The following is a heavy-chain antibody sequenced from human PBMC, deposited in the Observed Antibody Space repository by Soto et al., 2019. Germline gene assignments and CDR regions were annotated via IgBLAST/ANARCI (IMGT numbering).Heavy chain of an antibody. J-gene: IGHJ4*02. CDR3: ATVLFSGGPSTAFHS. D-gene: IGHD2-21*02. CDR2: ISDSGNT. V-gene: IGHV4-59*08. CDR1: GGSISSYY. Sequence: SETLSLTCTVSGGSISSYYWSWIRQPPGKGLEWIGYISDSGNTNYNPSLKSRVTLSVDTSRNQVSLKMSSLTAADTALYYCATVLFSGGPSTAFHSWGQGTLVTVSS.